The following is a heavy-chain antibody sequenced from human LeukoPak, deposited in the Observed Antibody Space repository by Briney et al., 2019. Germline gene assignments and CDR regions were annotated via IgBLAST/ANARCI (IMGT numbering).Heavy chain of an antibody. Sequence: AGGSLRLSCSASGFTFSSYAMHWVRQAPGKGLEYVSAVSDNGGSIYYADSVKGRFTISRDNSKNTLYLQMSSLRAEDTAVYYCVKGGQYSRDAFDIWGQGTMVTVSS. CDR1: GFTFSSYA. J-gene: IGHJ3*02. V-gene: IGHV3-64D*06. CDR2: VSDNGGSI. CDR3: VKGGQYSRDAFDI. D-gene: IGHD5-18*01.